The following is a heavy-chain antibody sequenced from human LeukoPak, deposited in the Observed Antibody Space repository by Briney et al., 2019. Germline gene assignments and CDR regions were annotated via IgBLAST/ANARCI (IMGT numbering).Heavy chain of an antibody. D-gene: IGHD6-6*01. J-gene: IGHJ4*02. CDR2: ISGSGGTT. CDR3: AREYSSSHDY. Sequence: GGSLRLSCAASEFTFSSYTVSWVRQAPGRGLEWVSSISGSGGTTYYADSVQGRFTISRDNSKNMLYLQMNSLRAEDTAVYYCAREYSSSHDYWGQGTLVTVSS. CDR1: EFTFSSYT. V-gene: IGHV3-23*01.